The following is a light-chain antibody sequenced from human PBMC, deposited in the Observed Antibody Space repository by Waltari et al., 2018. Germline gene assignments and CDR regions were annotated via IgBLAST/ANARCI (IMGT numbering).Light chain of an antibody. J-gene: IGLJ3*02. Sequence: QSALTQPASVSGTPGQSITLSSTGTSSDIGTYNFVSWYQQHPGKVPKLMIFDVTKRPSGVSDRFFGSKSANTASLTISGLQAEDEANYYCTSYTTSSTWVFGGGTRLTVL. CDR3: TSYTTSSTWV. V-gene: IGLV2-14*01. CDR2: DVT. CDR1: SSDIGTYNF.